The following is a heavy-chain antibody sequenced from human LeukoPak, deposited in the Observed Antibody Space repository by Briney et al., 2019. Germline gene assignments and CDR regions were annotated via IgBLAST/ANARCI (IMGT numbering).Heavy chain of an antibody. CDR1: GDSISTSAYY. CDR3: ARRYYYGSGSPGY. V-gene: IGHV4-39*01. CDR2: IYYDGNT. Sequence: SETLSLTCAVSGDSISTSAYYWDWSRQPPGKGLEWIGNIYYDGNTRYNPSLKSRVTISVDRSKNQFSLKLSSVTAADTGVYYCARRYYYGSGSPGYWGQGTQVTVSS. D-gene: IGHD3-10*01. J-gene: IGHJ4*02.